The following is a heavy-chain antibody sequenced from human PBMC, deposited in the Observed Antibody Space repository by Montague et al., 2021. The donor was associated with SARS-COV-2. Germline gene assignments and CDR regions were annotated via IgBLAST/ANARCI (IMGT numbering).Heavy chain of an antibody. Sequence: SLRLSWAASGFTSGYIFRKVALSCVRQAPGKGLAWDSAIGCSGDTYSADAVRGRFAISRDNSKNTLYLQMNSLRADDTAVYYCAKAMGHGRPFDYWGQGALVTVSS. V-gene: IGHV3-23*01. D-gene: IGHD2-15*01. J-gene: IGHJ4*02. CDR2: IGCSGDT. CDR1: GFTSGYIFRKVA. CDR3: AKAMGHGRPFDY.